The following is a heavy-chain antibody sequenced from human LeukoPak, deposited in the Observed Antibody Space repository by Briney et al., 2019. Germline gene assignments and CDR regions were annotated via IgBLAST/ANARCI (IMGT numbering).Heavy chain of an antibody. D-gene: IGHD5-24*01. J-gene: IGHJ4*02. CDR1: GFTFSSYS. CDR2: ISYDGSNK. CDR3: ASVGRDGYPDPFDY. Sequence: GGSLRLSCAASGFTFSSYSMNWVRQAPGKGLEWVAVISYDGSNKYYADSVKGRFTISRDNSKNTLYLQMNSLRAEDTAVYYCASVGRDGYPDPFDYWGQRTLVTVSS. V-gene: IGHV3-30*03.